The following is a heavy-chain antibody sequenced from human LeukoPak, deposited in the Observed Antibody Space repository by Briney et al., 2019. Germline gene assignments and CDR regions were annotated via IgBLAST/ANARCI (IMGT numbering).Heavy chain of an antibody. J-gene: IGHJ4*02. D-gene: IGHD3-10*01. Sequence: ASVKVSCKASGYTFTGYYMHWVRQAPGQGLEWMGWINPNSGGTNYAQKFQGRVTMTRDTSISTAYMELSRLRAEDTAVYYCALQGGDARLTKLRGVIIHNFHYWGQGTLVTVSS. CDR1: GYTFTGYY. V-gene: IGHV1-2*02. CDR3: ALQGGDARLTKLRGVIIHNFHY. CDR2: INPNSGGT.